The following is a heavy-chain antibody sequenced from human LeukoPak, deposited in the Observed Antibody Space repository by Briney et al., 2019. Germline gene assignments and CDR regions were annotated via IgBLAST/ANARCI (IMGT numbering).Heavy chain of an antibody. J-gene: IGHJ6*02. V-gene: IGHV3-9*01. CDR1: GFTFDDYA. CDR2: ISWNSGSI. Sequence: GGSLRLSCAASGFTFDDYAMHWVRHAPGKGLEWVSGISWNSGSIGYADSVKGRFTISRDNAKNSLYLQMNSLRAKDTALYYCAKDIHYYGMDVWGQGTTVTVSS. CDR3: AKDIHYYGMDV.